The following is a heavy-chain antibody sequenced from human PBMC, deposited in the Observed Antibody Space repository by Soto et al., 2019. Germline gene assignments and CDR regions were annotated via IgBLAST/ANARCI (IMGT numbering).Heavy chain of an antibody. CDR3: ARDAGLYSSGWLFDH. D-gene: IGHD6-19*01. CDR1: GFTFSSYG. J-gene: IGHJ4*02. Sequence: QVQLVESGGGVVQPGRSLRLSCAASGFTFSSYGMHWVRQAPGKGLEWVAVIWDDGSNKYYADSVKGRITLSRDNSKNRLNLQRNSLTAEDKAVYYCARDAGLYSSGWLFDHWGQGGMVTVSS. CDR2: IWDDGSNK. V-gene: IGHV3-33*01.